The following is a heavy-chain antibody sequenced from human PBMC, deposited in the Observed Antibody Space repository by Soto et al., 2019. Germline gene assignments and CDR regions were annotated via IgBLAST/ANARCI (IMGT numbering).Heavy chain of an antibody. D-gene: IGHD5-12*01. Sequence: GASVKVSCKASGYTFTSYDINWVRQATGQGLEWMGWMNPNSGNTGYAQKFQGRVTMTRNTSISTAYMELSSLRSEDTAVYYCARGFSGYGIYYYYYMDVWGKGTTVTVSS. J-gene: IGHJ6*03. CDR2: MNPNSGNT. CDR3: ARGFSGYGIYYYYYMDV. CDR1: GYTFTSYD. V-gene: IGHV1-8*01.